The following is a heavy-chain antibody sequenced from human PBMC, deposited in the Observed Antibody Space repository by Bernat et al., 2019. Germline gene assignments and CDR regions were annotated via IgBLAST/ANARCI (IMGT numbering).Heavy chain of an antibody. CDR2: IIPIFGTA. V-gene: IGHV1-69*01. CDR1: GGTFSSYA. CDR3: AKEDTAFYGMDV. Sequence: QVQLVQSGAEVKKPGSSVKVSCKASGGTFSSYAISWVRQAPGQGLEWMGGIIPIFGTANHAQKFQGRVTITADESTSTAHMELSSLRSEDTAVYYCAKEDTAFYGMDVWGQGTTVTVSS. D-gene: IGHD5-18*01. J-gene: IGHJ6*02.